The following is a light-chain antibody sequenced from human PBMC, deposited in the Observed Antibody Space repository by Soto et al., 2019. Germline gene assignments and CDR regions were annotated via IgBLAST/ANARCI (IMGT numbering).Light chain of an antibody. Sequence: VLTQSPGTLSLSPGERATISCRASQSINSSYLAWYQHKPGQAPRLLFYGASSRATGIAHRFSGSASGTAFTLTIGRLEPEDCGVYYCQQYGGSPPYTFGQGTRLEIK. J-gene: IGKJ2*01. CDR1: QSINSSY. CDR2: GAS. CDR3: QQYGGSPPYT. V-gene: IGKV3-20*01.